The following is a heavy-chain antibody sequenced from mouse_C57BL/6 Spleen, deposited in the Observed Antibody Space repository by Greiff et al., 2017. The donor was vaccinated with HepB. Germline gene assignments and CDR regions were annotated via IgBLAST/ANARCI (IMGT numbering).Heavy chain of an antibody. CDR2: IDPSDSYT. CDR3: ARRYYAMDY. CDR1: GYTFTSYW. J-gene: IGHJ4*01. V-gene: IGHV1-69*01. Sequence: VQLQQPGAELVMPGASVKLSFKASGYTFTSYWMHWVKQRPGQGLEWIGEIDPSDSYTNYNQKFKGKSTLTVDKSSSTAYMQLSSLTSEDSAVYYCARRYYAMDYWGQGTSVTVSS.